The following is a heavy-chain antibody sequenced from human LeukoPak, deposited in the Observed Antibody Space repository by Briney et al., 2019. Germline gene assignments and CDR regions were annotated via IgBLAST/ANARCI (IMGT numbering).Heavy chain of an antibody. Sequence: ASVKVSCKASGYSFTRYLIHWVRRAPGQGLEWMGIIIPSDGSTSYAQKFQGRVTMTRDTSTSTVYVELSSLRSEDTAVYYCARGKVVTMVRGVIITYFDYWGQGTLVTVSS. D-gene: IGHD3-10*01. CDR2: IIPSDGST. V-gene: IGHV1-46*01. J-gene: IGHJ4*02. CDR1: GYSFTRYL. CDR3: ARGKVVTMVRGVIITYFDY.